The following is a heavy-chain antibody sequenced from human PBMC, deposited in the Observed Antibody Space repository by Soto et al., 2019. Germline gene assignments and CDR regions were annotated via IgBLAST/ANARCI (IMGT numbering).Heavy chain of an antibody. J-gene: IGHJ6*02. CDR3: AKGGYYGSGSSIAV. CDR1: GGSFSGYY. D-gene: IGHD3-10*01. V-gene: IGHV4-34*01. CDR2: INHSGST. Sequence: SETLSLTCAVYGGSFSGYYWSWIRQPPGKGLEWIGEINHSGSTNYNPSLKSRVTISVDTSKNQFSLKLSSVTAADTAVYYCAKGGYYGSGSSIAVWGQQTTVIVSS.